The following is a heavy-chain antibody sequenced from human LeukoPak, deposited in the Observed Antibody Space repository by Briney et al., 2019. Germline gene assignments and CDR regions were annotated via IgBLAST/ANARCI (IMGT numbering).Heavy chain of an antibody. CDR2: IRSKGHGGTT. CDR1: GFTFGDYA. D-gene: IGHD5-18*01. J-gene: IGHJ4*02. CDR3: VRERYTSDQEY. Sequence: GGPLRLSCSASGFTFGDYAMTWVRQAPGKGLEWVGLIRSKGHGGTTEYAASVKGRFTISRGDSKSIVYLQMNTLKTEDTAVYYCVRERYTSDQEYWGRGTLVTVSS. V-gene: IGHV3-49*04.